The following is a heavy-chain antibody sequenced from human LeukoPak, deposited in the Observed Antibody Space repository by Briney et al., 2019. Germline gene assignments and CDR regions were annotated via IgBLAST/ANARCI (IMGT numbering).Heavy chain of an antibody. D-gene: IGHD3-3*01. Sequence: SETLSLTCTVSGGSFSSGGYYWSWIRQPPGKGLEWIGYIYHSGSTYYNPSLKSRVTISVDRSKNQFSLKLSSVTAADTAVYYCARDYLLSPGFLWGQGTMVTVSS. V-gene: IGHV4-30-2*01. CDR1: GGSFSSGGYY. CDR2: IYHSGST. J-gene: IGHJ3*01. CDR3: ARDYLLSPGFL.